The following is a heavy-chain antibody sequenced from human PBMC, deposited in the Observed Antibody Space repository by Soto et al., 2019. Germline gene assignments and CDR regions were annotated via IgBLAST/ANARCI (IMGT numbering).Heavy chain of an antibody. V-gene: IGHV3-23*01. J-gene: IGHJ4*02. CDR1: GFTFSSYA. CDR3: AKSFGSGSFRAFRNVGFDY. CDR2: ISGSGGST. Sequence: GGSLRLSCAASGFTFSSYAMSWVRQAPGKGLEWVSAISGSGGSTYYADSVKGRFTISRDNSKNTLYLQMNSLRAEDTAVYYCAKSFGSGSFRAFRNVGFDYWGQGTLVTVSS. D-gene: IGHD3-10*01.